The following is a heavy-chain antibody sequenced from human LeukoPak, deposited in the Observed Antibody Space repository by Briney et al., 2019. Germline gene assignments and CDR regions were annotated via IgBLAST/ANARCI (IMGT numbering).Heavy chain of an antibody. Sequence: GGSLRLSCAASGFTFSSYAMSWVRQAPGKGLEWVSAISGSGDSTGFADSVKGRFTISRDNSKNTLYLQMNSLRAEDTAVYYCAKDHGYNYGYNSYWGQGTLVTVSS. J-gene: IGHJ4*02. CDR2: ISGSGDST. V-gene: IGHV3-23*01. CDR3: AKDHGYNYGYNSY. D-gene: IGHD5-18*01. CDR1: GFTFSSYA.